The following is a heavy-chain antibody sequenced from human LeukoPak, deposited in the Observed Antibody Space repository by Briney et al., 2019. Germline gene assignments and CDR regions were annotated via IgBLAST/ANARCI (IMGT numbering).Heavy chain of an antibody. CDR1: GYTFTSYY. J-gene: IGHJ5*02. D-gene: IGHD1-26*01. V-gene: IGHV1-46*01. Sequence: ASVKVSCKASGYTFTSYYMHWVRQAPGQGLEWMGIINPSGGSTSYAQKFQGRVTMTRDTSTSTVYMELGSLRSEDTAVYYCAGGGATNMFLQDWFDPWGQGTLVTVSS. CDR2: INPSGGST. CDR3: AGGGATNMFLQDWFDP.